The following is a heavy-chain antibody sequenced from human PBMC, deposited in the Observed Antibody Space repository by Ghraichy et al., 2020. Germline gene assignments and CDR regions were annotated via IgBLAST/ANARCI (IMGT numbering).Heavy chain of an antibody. CDR1: GFTFSSYW. D-gene: IGHD5-18*01. CDR3: ARRAGYSYGSPRNYFDY. Sequence: GESLNISCAASGFTFSSYWMSWVRQAPGKGLEWVANIKQDGSEKYYVDSVKGRFTISRDNAKNSLYLQMNSLRAEDTAVYYCARRAGYSYGSPRNYFDYWGQGTLVTVSS. J-gene: IGHJ4*02. V-gene: IGHV3-7*03. CDR2: IKQDGSEK.